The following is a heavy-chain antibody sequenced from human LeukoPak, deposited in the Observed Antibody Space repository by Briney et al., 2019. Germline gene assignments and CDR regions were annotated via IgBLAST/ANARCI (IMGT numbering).Heavy chain of an antibody. CDR2: ISGSGGST. CDR1: GGSISSSSYY. V-gene: IGHV3-23*01. D-gene: IGHD3-3*01. J-gene: IGHJ5*02. Sequence: ETLSLTCTVSGGSISSSSYYWGWIRQAPGKGLEWVSAISGSGGSTYYADSVKGRFTISRDNSKNTLYLQMNSLRAEDTAVYYCAKVREVGFLEWSPNWFDPWGQGTLVTVSS. CDR3: AKVREVGFLEWSPNWFDP.